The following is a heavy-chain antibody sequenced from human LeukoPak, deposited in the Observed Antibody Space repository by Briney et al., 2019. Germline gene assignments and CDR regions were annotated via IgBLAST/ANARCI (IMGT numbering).Heavy chain of an antibody. J-gene: IGHJ4*02. CDR1: GFTVSSNY. D-gene: IGHD3-22*01. V-gene: IGHV3-53*01. CDR3: ARLNDSSGYYSFDY. Sequence: GGSLRLSCAASGFTVSSNYMSWVRQAPGKGLEWVSVIYSGGSTYYADSVKGRFTISRDNSKNTLYLQMNSLRAEDTAVYYCARLNDSSGYYSFDYWGREPWSPSPQ. CDR2: IYSGGST.